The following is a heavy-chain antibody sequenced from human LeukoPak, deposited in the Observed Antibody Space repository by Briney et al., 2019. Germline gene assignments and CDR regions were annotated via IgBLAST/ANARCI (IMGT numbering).Heavy chain of an antibody. CDR2: IPYSGST. D-gene: IGHD5-24*01. J-gene: IGHJ4*02. CDR3: ARGARAGYNLEPFDY. CDR1: SGFISSSRYY. Sequence: PSETLSLTCTVSSGFISSSRYYWGWIRQPPGKGLDWIGSIPYSGSTYYNSSLKSRLTISVDTSKNQFSLRLSSVTAADTAVYYCARGARAGYNLEPFDYWGQGTLVTVSS. V-gene: IGHV4-39*01.